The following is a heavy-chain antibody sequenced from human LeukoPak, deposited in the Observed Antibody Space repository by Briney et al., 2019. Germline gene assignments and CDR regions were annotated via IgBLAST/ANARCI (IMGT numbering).Heavy chain of an antibody. V-gene: IGHV3-66*01. CDR3: ARDMTTVTTESDY. CDR2: IYSGGST. CDR1: GFTVSSNY. J-gene: IGHJ4*02. Sequence: GGSLRLSCAASGFTVSSNYMSWVRQAPGKGLEWVSVIYSGGSTYYADSVKGRFTISRDNSKNTLYLQMNSLRAEDTAVYYCARDMTTVTTESDYWGQGTLVTVSS. D-gene: IGHD4-17*01.